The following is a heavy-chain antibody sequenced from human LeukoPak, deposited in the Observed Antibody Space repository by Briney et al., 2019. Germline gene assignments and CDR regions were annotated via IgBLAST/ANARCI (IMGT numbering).Heavy chain of an antibody. CDR1: GYTFTGDY. D-gene: IGHD6-6*01. V-gene: IGHV1-2*02. J-gene: IGHJ4*02. Sequence: ASVKVSCKASGYTFTGDYMHWLRQAPGQGLEWMGWINPNSGGTNYAQKFQGRVSMTRDTSISTAYMELSRLRSDDTAVYYCAREWPTSIAACFDYWGQGTLVTVSS. CDR2: INPNSGGT. CDR3: AREWPTSIAACFDY.